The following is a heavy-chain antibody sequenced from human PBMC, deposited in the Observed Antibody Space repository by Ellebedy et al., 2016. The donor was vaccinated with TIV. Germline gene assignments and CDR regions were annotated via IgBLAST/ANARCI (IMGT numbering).Heavy chain of an antibody. Sequence: MPSETLSLTCAVSGGSFSGYYWSWIRQPPGKGLEWIGEINHSGSTNYNPSLKSRVTITVDTSKNQFSLKLSSVTASDKAVYYCAREKTGGNDSWGKGTLVTVSS. CDR1: GGSFSGYY. CDR3: AREKTGGNDS. D-gene: IGHD7-27*01. J-gene: IGHJ4*02. V-gene: IGHV4-34*01. CDR2: INHSGST.